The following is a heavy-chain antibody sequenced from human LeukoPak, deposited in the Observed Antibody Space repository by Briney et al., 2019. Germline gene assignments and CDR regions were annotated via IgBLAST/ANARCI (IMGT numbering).Heavy chain of an antibody. CDR1: GYTFTSYD. Sequence: GASVKVSCKASGYTFTSYDINWVRQATGQGLEWMGWMNPNSGNTGYAQKFQGRVTITRNTSIRTAYMELSSLRSEDTAVYYCARATTYDYVWGTYRYIDYWGQGTLVTVSS. CDR3: ARATTYDYVWGTYRYIDY. D-gene: IGHD3-16*02. V-gene: IGHV1-8*01. CDR2: MNPNSGNT. J-gene: IGHJ4*02.